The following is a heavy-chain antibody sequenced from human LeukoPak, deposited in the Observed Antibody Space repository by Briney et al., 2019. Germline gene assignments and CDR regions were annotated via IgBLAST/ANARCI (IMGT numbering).Heavy chain of an antibody. CDR1: GYTFTIYG. V-gene: IGHV1-18*01. CDR2: ISAYNGNT. Sequence: ASVKVSSNATGYTFTIYGISWVRQAPGQGLEWMGWISAYNGNTNYAQKLQGRVTMTTDTSTSTAYMELRSLRSDDTAVYYCARGERVVPAATNDYWVQGTLVTVSS. J-gene: IGHJ4*02. CDR3: ARGERVVPAATNDY. D-gene: IGHD2-2*01.